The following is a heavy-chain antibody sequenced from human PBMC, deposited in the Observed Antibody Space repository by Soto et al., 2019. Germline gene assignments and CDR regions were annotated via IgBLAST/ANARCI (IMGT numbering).Heavy chain of an antibody. CDR3: AKDFGVGPAAIPLIH. Sequence: EVQLLESGGGLVQPGGSLRLSCAASGFTFSSYAMSWVRQAPGKGLEWVSAIRGSGGSTYYADSAKGRFTISRDNPKNTRYLQMNSLRAEDTAEYYCAKDFGVGPAAIPLIHWGQGTLVTVSA. CDR2: IRGSGGST. V-gene: IGHV3-23*01. J-gene: IGHJ4*02. D-gene: IGHD2-2*01. CDR1: GFTFSSYA.